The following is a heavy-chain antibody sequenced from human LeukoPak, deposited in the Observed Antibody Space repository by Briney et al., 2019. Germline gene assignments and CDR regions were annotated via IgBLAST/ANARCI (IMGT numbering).Heavy chain of an antibody. D-gene: IGHD2-15*01. CDR2: ISYDGSNK. CDR1: GFTFSSYA. V-gene: IGHV3-30-3*01. Sequence: GGSLRLSCAASGFTFSSYAMHWVRQAPGKGLEWVAVISYDGSNKYYADSVKGRFTISRDNSKNTLYLQMNSLRAEDTAVYYCARDKSWVVVAAFFDYWGQGTLVTVSP. J-gene: IGHJ4*02. CDR3: ARDKSWVVVAAFFDY.